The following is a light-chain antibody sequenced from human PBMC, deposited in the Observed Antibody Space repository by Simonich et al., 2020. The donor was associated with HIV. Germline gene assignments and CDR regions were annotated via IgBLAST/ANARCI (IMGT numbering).Light chain of an antibody. V-gene: IGLV2-14*03. CDR2: DVT. Sequence: QSALTQPASVSGSPGQSITISCTGTSSDVGGYNYVSWYQQHPGKAPKLIIHDVTQRPSGVSNRFSGSKSDKTASLTISGLHAEDEADYYCSSFTSSSTVVFGGGTKLTVL. CDR1: SSDVGGYNY. J-gene: IGLJ2*01. CDR3: SSFTSSSTVV.